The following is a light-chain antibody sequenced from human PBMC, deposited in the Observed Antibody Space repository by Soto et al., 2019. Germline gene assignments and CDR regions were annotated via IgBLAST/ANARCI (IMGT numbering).Light chain of an antibody. V-gene: IGKV1-39*01. CDR2: GAS. CDR3: QQTYSAIS. CDR1: RTINTY. J-gene: IGKJ4*01. Sequence: DVRMTQSPSSLSASVGDTITITCRASRTINTYLNWFQQKPGEPPRLLIYGASTLHDGVPSRFSGSGSGADFTLTISGLQPEDFASYHCQQTYSAISFGGGTKV.